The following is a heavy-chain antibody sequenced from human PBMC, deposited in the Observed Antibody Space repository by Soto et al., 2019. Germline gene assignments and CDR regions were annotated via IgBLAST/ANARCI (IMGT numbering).Heavy chain of an antibody. J-gene: IGHJ3*01. Sequence: QVQLVQSGAVVQKPGSSVEVSCKASGGTFNGYGISWVRQAPGQGLEWMGGTVPVFDTSKYAPRFQGRVTITADNSTSTAYMELSSVRSEDTAIYFCARGVSNSGAYYTGPSAYDLWGQGTLVIVSS. CDR3: ARGVSNSGAYYTGPSAYDL. CDR1: GGTFNGYG. V-gene: IGHV1-69*06. D-gene: IGHD3-10*01. CDR2: TVPVFDTS.